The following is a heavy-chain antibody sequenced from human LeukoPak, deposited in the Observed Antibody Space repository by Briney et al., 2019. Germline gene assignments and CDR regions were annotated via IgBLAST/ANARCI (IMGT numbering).Heavy chain of an antibody. Sequence: GGSLRLSCAASGFTFSSYAMSWVRQAPGKGLEWVSAISGSGGSTYYADSVKGRFTISRDNSKNTLYLQMNSLRAEDTAVYYCAKVGGITIFGVVLGSYMDVWGKGTTVTVSS. J-gene: IGHJ6*03. CDR2: ISGSGGST. CDR1: GFTFSSYA. CDR3: AKVGGITIFGVVLGSYMDV. V-gene: IGHV3-23*01. D-gene: IGHD3-3*01.